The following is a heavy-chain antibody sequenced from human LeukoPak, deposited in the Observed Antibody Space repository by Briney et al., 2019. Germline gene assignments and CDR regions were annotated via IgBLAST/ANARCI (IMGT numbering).Heavy chain of an antibody. CDR3: VMTGGYERDFDY. D-gene: IGHD2-2*01. CDR2: IIPIFGTA. CDR1: GGTFSSYA. J-gene: IGHJ4*02. Sequence: GSSVKVSCKASGGTFSSYAISWVRQAPGQGLEWMGGIIPIFGTASYAQKFQGRVTITADESTSTAYMELSSLRSEDTAVYYCVMTGGYERDFDYWGQGTLVTVSS. V-gene: IGHV1-69*01.